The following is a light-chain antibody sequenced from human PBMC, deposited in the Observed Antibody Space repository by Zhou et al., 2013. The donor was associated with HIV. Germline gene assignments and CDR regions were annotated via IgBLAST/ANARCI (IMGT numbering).Light chain of an antibody. Sequence: DIQLTQSPSSLSASTGDTVTITCRASQGIGTYLAWYQQKPGKAPKLLIYGASTLQSGVPSRFSGSGYETNFTLTISSLQPEDFATYYCQQANSFPWTFGQGTKV. V-gene: IGKV1-12*02. CDR3: QQANSFPWT. J-gene: IGKJ1*01. CDR2: GAS. CDR1: QGIGTY.